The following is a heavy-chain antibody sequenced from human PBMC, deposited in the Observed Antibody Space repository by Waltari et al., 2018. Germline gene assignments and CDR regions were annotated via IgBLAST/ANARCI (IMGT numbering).Heavy chain of an antibody. J-gene: IGHJ6*02. V-gene: IGHV4-34*01. Sequence: QVQLQQWGAGLLKPSETLSLTCAVYGGSFSGYYWSWIRQPPGKGLECIGEINHSGITNYNPSLKSRVTISVDTSKNQFSLKLSSVTAADTAVYYCARGVVVVVAATPYYYYYGMDVWGQGTTVTVSS. CDR3: ARGVVVVVAATPYYYYYGMDV. CDR2: INHSGIT. CDR1: GGSFSGYY. D-gene: IGHD2-15*01.